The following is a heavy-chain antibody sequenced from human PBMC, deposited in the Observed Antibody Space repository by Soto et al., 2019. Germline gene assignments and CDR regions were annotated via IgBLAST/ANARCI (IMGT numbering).Heavy chain of an antibody. D-gene: IGHD1-1*01. CDR1: GYIFTNYY. Sequence: QVHLVQSGAEVKKPGASVKVSCKTSGYIFTNYYIVWVRQAPGQGLEWMGWINPSSGGTEYAQAFQGRVTMSRDSSFITAYMELTSLTSDDTGVYYCARVVNDLFDPWGQGTPVSVAS. V-gene: IGHV1-2*02. J-gene: IGHJ5*02. CDR3: ARVVNDLFDP. CDR2: INPSSGGT.